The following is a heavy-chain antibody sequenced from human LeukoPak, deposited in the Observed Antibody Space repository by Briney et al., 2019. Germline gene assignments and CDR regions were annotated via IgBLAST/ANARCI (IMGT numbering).Heavy chain of an antibody. V-gene: IGHV3-74*01. J-gene: IGHJ4*02. CDR3: SRTLFGVVNY. CDR1: GLTFSNYW. D-gene: IGHD3-3*01. CDR2: INSDGSIT. Sequence: GGSLRLSCVASGLTFSNYWMHWVRQAPGKGLVWVSRINSDGSITNYADSVKGRFTISRDSAKNTLYLQMTSLRAEDTAVYYCSRTLFGVVNYWGQGTLVIVSS.